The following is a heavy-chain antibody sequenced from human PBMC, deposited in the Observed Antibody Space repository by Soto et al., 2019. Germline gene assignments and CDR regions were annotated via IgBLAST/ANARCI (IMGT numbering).Heavy chain of an antibody. CDR1: GGSISSYY. V-gene: IGHV4-59*01. D-gene: IGHD3-3*01. CDR3: ARGTLNYDFCSGYEGYYYGMDV. CDR2: IYYSGST. J-gene: IGHJ6*02. Sequence: SETLSLTCTVSGGSISSYYWSWIRQPPGKGLEWIGYIYYSGSTNYNPSLKSRVTISVDTSKNQFSLKLSSVTAADTAVYYCARGTLNYDFCSGYEGYYYGMDVWCQGTTVTVSS.